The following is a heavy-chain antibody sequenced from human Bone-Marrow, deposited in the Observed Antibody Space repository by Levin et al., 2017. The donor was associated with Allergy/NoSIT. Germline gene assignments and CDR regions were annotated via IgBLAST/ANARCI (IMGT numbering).Heavy chain of an antibody. Sequence: AGGSLRLSCTASGFAFRNYGIHWVRQAPGKGLEWVALVAYDGDNKYYADSVKGRFTISRDNAKNTVYLEIKSLRVEDTGVYYCTRDGRSAVASTTWFDPWGQGTLVTVSS. V-gene: IGHV3-30*03. D-gene: IGHD6-19*01. J-gene: IGHJ5*02. CDR3: TRDGRSAVASTTWFDP. CDR2: VAYDGDNK. CDR1: GFAFRNYG.